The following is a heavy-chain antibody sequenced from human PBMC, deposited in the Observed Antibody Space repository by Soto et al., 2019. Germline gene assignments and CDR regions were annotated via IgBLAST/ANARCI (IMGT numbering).Heavy chain of an antibody. V-gene: IGHV1-2*04. CDR3: ARSGGIMVRGRNNWFDP. CDR1: GYTFTGYY. Sequence: GASVKVSCKASGYTFTGYYMHWVRQAPGQGLEWMGWINPNSGGTNYAQKFQGWVTMTRDTSISTAYMELSRLRSDDTAVYYCARSGGIMVRGRNNWFDPWGRRTLVPV. D-gene: IGHD3-10*01. J-gene: IGHJ5*02. CDR2: INPNSGGT.